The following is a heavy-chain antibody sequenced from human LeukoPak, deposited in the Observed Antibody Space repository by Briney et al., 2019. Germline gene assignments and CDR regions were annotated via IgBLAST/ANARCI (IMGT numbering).Heavy chain of an antibody. D-gene: IGHD2-15*01. CDR2: IHHSGTT. V-gene: IGHV4-4*02. Sequence: SETLSLTCDVLGGSISSGWWWSWVRQSPGKGLEWIAEIHHSGTTHYNPSLKNRLSISVDKSKNQFSLKLTSMAAADTAVYYCARNGDYSMDYWGQGTLVTVSS. CDR3: ARNGDYSMDY. CDR1: GGSISSGWW. J-gene: IGHJ4*02.